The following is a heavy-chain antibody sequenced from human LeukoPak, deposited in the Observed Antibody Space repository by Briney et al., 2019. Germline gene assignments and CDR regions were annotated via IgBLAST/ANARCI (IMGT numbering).Heavy chain of an antibody. Sequence: ASVKVSCKASGYTFTSYAMHWVRQAPGQGLEWMGIINPSGGSTSYAQKFQGRVTMTRDTSTSTVYMELSSLRSEDTAVYYCARVMLYSGYDGDYYYYGMDVWGQGTTVTVSS. V-gene: IGHV1-46*01. CDR3: ARVMLYSGYDGDYYYYGMDV. J-gene: IGHJ6*02. CDR2: INPSGGST. CDR1: GYTFTSYA. D-gene: IGHD5-12*01.